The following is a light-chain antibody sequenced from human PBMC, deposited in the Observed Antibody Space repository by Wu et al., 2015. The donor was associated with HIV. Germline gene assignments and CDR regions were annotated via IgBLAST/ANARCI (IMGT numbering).Light chain of an antibody. Sequence: SPGTLSLSPGERATLSCRASQSLSAKFLAWYQQKPGQAPRLLIYDASSRATGTPDRFSGSGSGTDFTLTISRLEPEDFAVYYCQQYDIAPRSFGQGSKLEIK. V-gene: IGKV3-20*01. CDR2: DAS. CDR3: QQYDIAPRS. J-gene: IGKJ2*03. CDR1: QSLSAKF.